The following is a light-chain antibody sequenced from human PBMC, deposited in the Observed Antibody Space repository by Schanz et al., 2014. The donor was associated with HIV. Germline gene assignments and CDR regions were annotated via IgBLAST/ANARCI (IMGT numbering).Light chain of an antibody. CDR1: SSDVGGYNY. J-gene: IGLJ1*01. V-gene: IGLV2-14*01. CDR2: DVS. CDR3: LSYDRSLSGPYL. Sequence: QSALTQPASVSGSPGQSITISCTGTSSDVGGYNYVSWYQQHPGKAPKLMIYDVSNRPSGVSNRFSGSKSGNTASLTISGLQAEDEADYYCLSYDRSLSGPYLFGTGTKLTVL.